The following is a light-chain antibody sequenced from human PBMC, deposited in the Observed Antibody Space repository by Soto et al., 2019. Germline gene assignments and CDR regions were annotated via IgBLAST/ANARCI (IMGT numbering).Light chain of an antibody. CDR2: DAS. CDR1: QSISSW. Sequence: GDRVTITCRASQSISSWLAWYQQKPGKAPKLLIYDASSLESGVPSRSSGSGSGTEFTLTISSLQPDDFATYYCQQYNSYPWTFGQGTKVDIK. CDR3: QQYNSYPWT. J-gene: IGKJ1*01. V-gene: IGKV1-5*01.